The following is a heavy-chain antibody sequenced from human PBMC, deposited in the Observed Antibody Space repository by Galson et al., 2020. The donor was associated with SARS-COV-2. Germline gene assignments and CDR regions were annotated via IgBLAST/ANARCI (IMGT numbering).Heavy chain of an antibody. CDR2: IYYSGST. J-gene: IGHJ5*02. D-gene: IGHD3-3*01. CDR3: ARVVRGDVIRFWSGYYRSGWFDP. Sequence: SETLSLTCTVSGGSISSYYWSWIRQPPGKGLEWIGYIYYSGSTNYNPSLKSRVTISVDTSKNQFSLKLSSVTAADTAVYYCARVVRGDVIRFWSGYYRSGWFDPWGQGTLVTVSS. V-gene: IGHV4-59*01. CDR1: GGSISSYY.